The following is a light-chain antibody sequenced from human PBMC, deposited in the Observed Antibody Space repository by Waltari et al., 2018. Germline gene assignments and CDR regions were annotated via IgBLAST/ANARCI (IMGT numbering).Light chain of an antibody. V-gene: IGLV3-25*03. J-gene: IGLJ3*02. CDR3: QSADSSGTMGV. CDR2: KDS. Sequence: SYELTQPPSVSVSPGQTARITCSGDALPKQYAFWYPQRSGQAPVLVIYKDSERRSGIPERFSGSTSGTTVTLTIRGVQAEDEADYYCQSADSSGTMGVFGGGTKLTVL. CDR1: ALPKQY.